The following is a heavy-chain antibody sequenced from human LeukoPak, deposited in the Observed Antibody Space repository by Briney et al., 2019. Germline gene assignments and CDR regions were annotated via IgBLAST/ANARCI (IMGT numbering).Heavy chain of an antibody. V-gene: IGHV3-74*01. Sequence: PGGSLRLSCAASGFTFSSYWMHWVRQAPGEGLVWVSRINSDGSSTSYADSVKGRFTISRDNAKNTLYLQMNSLRAEDTAVYYCARAPIAAAGTYWFDPWGQGTLVTVSS. D-gene: IGHD6-13*01. CDR3: ARAPIAAAGTYWFDP. CDR1: GFTFSSYW. CDR2: INSDGSST. J-gene: IGHJ5*02.